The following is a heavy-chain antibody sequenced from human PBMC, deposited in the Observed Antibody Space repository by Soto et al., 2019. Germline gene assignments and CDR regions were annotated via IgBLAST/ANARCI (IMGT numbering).Heavy chain of an antibody. CDR2: INPETGGT. CDR1: GYTFTGYY. CDR3: ARERYQVISDGMDV. D-gene: IGHD2-2*01. V-gene: IGHV1-2*02. Sequence: ASVKVSCKASGYTFTGYYVHWVREAPGKGLEWIGWINPETGGTSYAQKFQGRVTLSRDTSINAAYLELSRLRFDDAAVYFCARERYQVISDGMDVWGQGTTVTVYS. J-gene: IGHJ6*02.